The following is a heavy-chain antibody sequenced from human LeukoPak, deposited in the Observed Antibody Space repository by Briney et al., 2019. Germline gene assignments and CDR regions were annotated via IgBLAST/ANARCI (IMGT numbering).Heavy chain of an antibody. CDR3: ARDSYYFDY. Sequence: PSETLSLTCAVYGVSFSGYYWSWIRQPPGKGLEWIGEINHSGSTNYNPSLKSRVTISVDTSKNQFSLKLSSVTAADTAVYYCARDSYYFDYWGQGTLVTVSS. CDR1: GVSFSGYY. CDR2: INHSGST. D-gene: IGHD2-15*01. V-gene: IGHV4-34*01. J-gene: IGHJ4*02.